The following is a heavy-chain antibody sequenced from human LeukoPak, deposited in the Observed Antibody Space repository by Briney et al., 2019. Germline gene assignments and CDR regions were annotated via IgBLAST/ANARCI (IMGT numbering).Heavy chain of an antibody. CDR1: GFSLSDFW. V-gene: IGHV3-7*01. CDR3: ASRGGDYEVDY. D-gene: IGHD4-17*01. J-gene: IGHJ4*02. CDR2: IKQDGTEK. Sequence: GGSLRLSCAASGFSLSDFWMSWVRQAPGKGLEWVANIKQDGTEKLYVESVKGRFTISRDNAKNSLYLQMNSLRAEDTAVYYCASRGGDYEVDYWGQGTLVTVSS.